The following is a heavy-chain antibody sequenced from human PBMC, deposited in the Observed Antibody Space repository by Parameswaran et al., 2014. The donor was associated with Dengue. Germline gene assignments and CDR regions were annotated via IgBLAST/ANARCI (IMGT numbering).Heavy chain of an antibody. CDR2: IIPIFGTA. V-gene: IGHV1-69*13. J-gene: IGHJ6*02. Sequence: PGASVKVSCKASGGTFSSYAISWVRQAPGQGLEWMGGIIPIFGTANYAQKFQGRVTITADESTSTAYMELSSLRSEDTAVYYCARGVKDIVVVPAAIAWEQREYYYYYYGMDVWGQGTTVTVSS. CDR3: ARGVKDIVVVPAAIAWEQREYYYYYYGMDV. CDR1: GGTFSSYA. D-gene: IGHD2-2*01.